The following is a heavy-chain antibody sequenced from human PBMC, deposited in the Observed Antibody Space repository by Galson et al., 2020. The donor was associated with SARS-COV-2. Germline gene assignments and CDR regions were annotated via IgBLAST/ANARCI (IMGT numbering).Heavy chain of an antibody. CDR3: AKASLPGYYVSSVPEPWFDP. Sequence: GGSLRLSCAASRFTFDDYAMHWVRQAPGKGLEWVSLISWDGVSTYYADSVKGRLTISRDNSQNSLYLQMNSLRAEDIALYYCAKASLPGYYVSSVPEPWFDPWCQGTLVTVAS. V-gene: IGHV3-43D*04. J-gene: IGHJ5*02. CDR2: ISWDGVST. D-gene: IGHD3-22*01. CDR1: RFTFDDYA.